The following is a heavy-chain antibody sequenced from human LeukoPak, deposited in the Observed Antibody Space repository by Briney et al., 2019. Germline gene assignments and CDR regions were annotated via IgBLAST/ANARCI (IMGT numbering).Heavy chain of an antibody. V-gene: IGHV3-53*04. J-gene: IGHJ4*02. CDR1: GLTVSSSY. Sequence: PGGSLRLSCAASGLTVSSSYMSWVRQAPGKGLEWVSIIYIGDNPHYADSVKGRFTISRHNSKNTLYLQMNSLRAEDTAAYYCARVRPWVFDYWGQGTLVTVSS. CDR3: ARVRPWVFDY. CDR2: IYIGDNP.